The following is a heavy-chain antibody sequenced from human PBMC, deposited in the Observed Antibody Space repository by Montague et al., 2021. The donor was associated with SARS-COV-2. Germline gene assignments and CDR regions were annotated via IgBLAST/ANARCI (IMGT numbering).Heavy chain of an antibody. CDR2: IGGSGSKT. D-gene: IGHD2-21*01. CDR3: AKDPIPGGSNPYYFDF. Sequence: SLSLSFSASGFTFSHYAMSWVRWAPGKGLEWVSAIGGSGSKTHYADSVKGRFTISRDNSKNTLSLEMNSLKVDDTAVYYCAKDPIPGGSNPYYFDFWGQGTLVTVS. CDR1: GFTFSHYA. J-gene: IGHJ4*02. V-gene: IGHV3-23*01.